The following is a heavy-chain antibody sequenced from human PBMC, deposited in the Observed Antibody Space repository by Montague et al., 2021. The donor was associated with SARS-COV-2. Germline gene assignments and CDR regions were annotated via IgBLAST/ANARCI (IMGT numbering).Heavy chain of an antibody. CDR2: IYNSGTT. CDR3: ARHRNYGDHSLDNWFHP. J-gene: IGHJ5*02. Sequence: SETLSLTCTVSGDSTSCRNCYWGWIRQPPGKGLDWIGTIYNSGTTYYXPSLKSRLTISIDTSKNQFSLKLTSVTAADTTVYYCARHRNYGDHSLDNWFHPWGQGTLVTVSS. D-gene: IGHD4-17*01. CDR1: GDSTSCRNCY. V-gene: IGHV4-39*01.